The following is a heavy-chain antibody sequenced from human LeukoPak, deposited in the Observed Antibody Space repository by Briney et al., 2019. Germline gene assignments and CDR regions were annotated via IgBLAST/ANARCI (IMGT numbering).Heavy chain of an antibody. CDR2: VYNSGST. Sequence: SETLSLTCTVSGGCISNYYWSRIGQPPRKGLEWLGDVYNSGSTHYNPSLKSRVTISADTSKNQFSLTLTSVTAADTAVYYCARSGGTWSYNYWGQGTLVTVSS. J-gene: IGHJ4*02. CDR1: GGCISNYY. V-gene: IGHV4-59*01. D-gene: IGHD1-26*01. CDR3: ARSGGTWSYNY.